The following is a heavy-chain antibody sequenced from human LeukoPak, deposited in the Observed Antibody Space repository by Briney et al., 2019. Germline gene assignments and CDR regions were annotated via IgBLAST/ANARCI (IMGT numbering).Heavy chain of an antibody. CDR3: ARGYGQLWSDAFDI. J-gene: IGHJ3*02. Sequence: SETLSLTCTVSGGSISSYYWSWIRQPPGKGLEWIGNIYYSGSTNYNPSLKSRVTISVDTSKNQFSLKLSSVTAADTAVYYCARGYGQLWSDAFDIWGQGTMVTVSS. D-gene: IGHD5-18*01. V-gene: IGHV4-59*01. CDR1: GGSISSYY. CDR2: IYYSGST.